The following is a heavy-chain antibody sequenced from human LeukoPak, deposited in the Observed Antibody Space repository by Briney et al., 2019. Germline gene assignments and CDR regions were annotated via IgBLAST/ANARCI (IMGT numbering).Heavy chain of an antibody. CDR2: ISGSGGGT. CDR1: GFTFSSYA. V-gene: IGHV3-23*01. CDR3: AGDAYFYYYAMDV. D-gene: IGHD2-2*01. Sequence: GESLKISCAASGFTFSSYAMSWVRQAPGKGLEWVSAISGSGGGTYYADSVKGRFIISRDNSKNTLYLQMNSLRAEDTAVYHCAGDAYFYYYAMDVWGQGTTVTVSS. J-gene: IGHJ6*02.